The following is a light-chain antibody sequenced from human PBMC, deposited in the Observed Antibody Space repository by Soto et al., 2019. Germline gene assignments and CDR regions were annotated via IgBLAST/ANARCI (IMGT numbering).Light chain of an antibody. Sequence: DIVMTQSPDSLAVSLGERATINCRSSQTVLHGSNYLAWYQQKPGPPPKLLIYWASTRESGVPDRFSGSGSGTDFPPTISGPQAEDVAVYYCQQYYPSPVTFGRGTKVEIK. J-gene: IGKJ1*01. V-gene: IGKV4-1*01. CDR3: QQYYPSPVT. CDR2: WAS. CDR1: QTVLHGSNY.